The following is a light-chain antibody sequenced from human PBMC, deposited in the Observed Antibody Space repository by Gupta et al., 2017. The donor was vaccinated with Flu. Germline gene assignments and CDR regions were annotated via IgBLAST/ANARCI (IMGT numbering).Light chain of an antibody. CDR3: LLYYGGAWV. CDR2: SSI. J-gene: IGLJ3*02. Sequence: GTRTLTCASSTGAVTSGYYPNWFQQKPGQAPRALIYSSINKHSWTPARFSGSLLGGKAALTLSGVQPEDEAEYYCLLYYGGAWVFGGGTKLTVL. CDR1: TGAVTSGYY. V-gene: IGLV7-43*01.